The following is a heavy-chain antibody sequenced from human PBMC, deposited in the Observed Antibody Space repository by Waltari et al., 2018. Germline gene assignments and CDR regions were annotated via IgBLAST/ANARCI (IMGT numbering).Heavy chain of an antibody. Sequence: EVQLVESGGGLVKPGGSLRLSCAASGFTFSTYRINWVRQAPGKGLEWVSSISDDSSYIYYPDSVKGRFAVSRDNAKNSLYLQMNSLRAEDTAIYYCARSSSRCQCFDYWGQGTLVTVSS. D-gene: IGHD2-2*01. CDR1: GFTFSTYR. CDR3: ARSSSRCQCFDY. J-gene: IGHJ4*02. CDR2: ISDDSSYI. V-gene: IGHV3-21*04.